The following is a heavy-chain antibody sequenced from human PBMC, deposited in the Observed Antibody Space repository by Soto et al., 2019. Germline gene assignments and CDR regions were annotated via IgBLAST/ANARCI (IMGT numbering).Heavy chain of an antibody. V-gene: IGHV3-30*18. D-gene: IGHD6-19*01. CDR1: GFTFSSYG. Sequence: QVQLVESGGGVVQPGRSLRLSCAASGFTFSSYGMHWVRQAPGKGLEWVAVISYDGSNKYYADSVKGRFTISRDNSKNTLYLQMNSLRAEDTAVYYCAKGRDSSGWYLPHFDYWGQGTLVTVSS. CDR2: ISYDGSNK. CDR3: AKGRDSSGWYLPHFDY. J-gene: IGHJ4*02.